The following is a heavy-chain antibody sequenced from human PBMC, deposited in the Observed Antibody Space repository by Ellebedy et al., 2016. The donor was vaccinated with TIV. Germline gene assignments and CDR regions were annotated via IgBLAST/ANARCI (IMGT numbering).Heavy chain of an antibody. J-gene: IGHJ4*02. CDR2: IKQDGSEK. CDR3: ARTYYYDSSGYYLAY. CDR1: GFTFANYG. Sequence: GESLKISCATSGFTFANYGFHWVRQAPGKGLEWVANIKQDGSEKYYVDSVKGRFTISRDNAKNSLYLQMNSLRAEDTAVYYCARTYYYDSSGYYLAYWGQGTLVTVSS. D-gene: IGHD3-22*01. V-gene: IGHV3-7*03.